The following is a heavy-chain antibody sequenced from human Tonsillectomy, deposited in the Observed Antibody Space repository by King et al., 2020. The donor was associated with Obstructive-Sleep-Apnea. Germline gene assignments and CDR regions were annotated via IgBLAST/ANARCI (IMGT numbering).Heavy chain of an antibody. CDR3: ARDRKTDYYYYGMDV. J-gene: IGHJ6*02. CDR1: GGSISSVDYY. CDR2: IYYSGST. V-gene: IGHV4-30-4*01. Sequence: VQLQESGPGLVKPSQTLSLTCTVSGGSISSVDYYWIWIRQPPGKGLEWIGYIYYSGSTNYNPSLKSRVTISVDTSKNQFSLKLSSVTAADTAVYYCARDRKTDYYYYGMDVWGQGTTVTVSS. D-gene: IGHD1-14*01.